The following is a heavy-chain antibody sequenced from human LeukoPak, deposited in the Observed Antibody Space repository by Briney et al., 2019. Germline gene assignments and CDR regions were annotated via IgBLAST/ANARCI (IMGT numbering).Heavy chain of an antibody. V-gene: IGHV1-69*01. Sequence: SVKVSFKGSGGTFSSYAISWVGQAPGQGGEGMGGIIPIFGTANYAQKFQGRVTITADESTSTAYMELSSLRSEDTAVYYCARCSTVAYYLDYWGQGTLVTVSS. D-gene: IGHD2-2*01. CDR3: ARCSTVAYYLDY. CDR2: IIPIFGTA. J-gene: IGHJ4*02. CDR1: GGTFSSYA.